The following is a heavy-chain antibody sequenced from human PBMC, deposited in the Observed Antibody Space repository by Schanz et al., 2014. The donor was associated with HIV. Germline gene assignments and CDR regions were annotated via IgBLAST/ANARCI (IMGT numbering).Heavy chain of an antibody. CDR3: ARWGRGCSGGSCYWGYYGMDV. Sequence: QVQLVQSGAEVKKPGASVRVSCKTSGYIFTSNGISWVRQAPGQGLEWMGWISPSNGNTNYAQKFQGRVTMTTDTSTSTAYMDLRSLRSDDTAVYYCARWGRGCSGGSCYWGYYGMDVWGQGTTVTVSS. V-gene: IGHV1-18*01. D-gene: IGHD2-15*01. J-gene: IGHJ6*02. CDR1: GYIFTSNG. CDR2: ISPSNGNT.